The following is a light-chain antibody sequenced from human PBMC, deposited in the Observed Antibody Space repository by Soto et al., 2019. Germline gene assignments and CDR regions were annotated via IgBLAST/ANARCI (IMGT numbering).Light chain of an antibody. J-gene: IGKJ4*01. V-gene: IGKV4-1*01. Sequence: DIVMTQSPDSLAVSLGERATINCKSSQSVLYNSNSKNYLAWYQQKVGQPPKLLIYWASTRESGVPDRFSGSGSGTDFTLTISSLQAEDVAVYYCQQYYSPPLTFVCGTKVDIK. CDR3: QQYYSPPLT. CDR1: QSVLYNSNSKNY. CDR2: WAS.